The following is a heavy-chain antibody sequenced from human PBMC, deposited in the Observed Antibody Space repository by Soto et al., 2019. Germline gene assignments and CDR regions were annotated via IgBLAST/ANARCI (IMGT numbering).Heavy chain of an antibody. D-gene: IGHD6-13*01. Sequence: EVQLLESGGGLVQPGGSLRLSCAGSGYTHTFNTYAMSWVRQAPGKGLEWVAGISPTGGSTYYADSVKGRFTISRDNSTDTLFLQMSSLRVEDAAVYFCAKVKRGIGPTLGGGFDYWGRGTLVTVSS. CDR2: ISPTGGST. CDR3: AKVKRGIGPTLGGGFDY. J-gene: IGHJ4*02. CDR1: GYTHTFNTYA. V-gene: IGHV3-23*01.